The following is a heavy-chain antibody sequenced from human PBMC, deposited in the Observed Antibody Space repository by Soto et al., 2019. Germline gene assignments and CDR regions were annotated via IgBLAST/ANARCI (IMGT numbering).Heavy chain of an antibody. CDR2: INSDGSST. J-gene: IGHJ2*01. V-gene: IGHV3-74*01. Sequence: EVQLVESGGGLVQPGGSLRLSCAASGFTFSSYWMHWVRQAPGKGLVWVSRINSDGSSTSYADSVKGRFTISRDNAKNTLYWQMNSLSAEDTVVYYCARVRDYDYIWGSYYSGGWYFDLWGRGTLVTVSS. CDR1: GFTFSSYW. D-gene: IGHD3-16*01. CDR3: ARVRDYDYIWGSYYSGGWYFDL.